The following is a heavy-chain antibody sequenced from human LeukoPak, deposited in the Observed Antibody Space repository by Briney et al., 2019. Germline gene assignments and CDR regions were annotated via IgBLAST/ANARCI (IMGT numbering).Heavy chain of an antibody. J-gene: IGHJ6*03. Sequence: ASVKVSCKASGYTFTSYDINWVRQATGQGLEWMGWMNPNSGNTGYAQKFQGRVTMTRNTSISTAYMELSSLRSEDTAVYYCARRAQDYMGNYYMDVWGKGTTVTVSS. CDR1: GYTFTSYD. D-gene: IGHD4-11*01. CDR3: ARRAQDYMGNYYMDV. V-gene: IGHV1-8*01. CDR2: MNPNSGNT.